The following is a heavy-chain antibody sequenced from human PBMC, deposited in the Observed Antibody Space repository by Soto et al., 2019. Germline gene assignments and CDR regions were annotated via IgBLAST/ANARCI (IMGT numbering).Heavy chain of an antibody. J-gene: IGHJ6*02. Sequence: SETLSLTCTVSGGSISSGGYYWSWIRQHPGKGLEWIGYIYYSGSTYYNPSLKSRVTISVDTSKNQFSLKLSSVTAADTAVYYCARKVGATLYYYYGMDVWGQGTTVTVSS. CDR2: IYYSGST. CDR3: ARKVGATLYYYYGMDV. V-gene: IGHV4-31*03. D-gene: IGHD1-26*01. CDR1: GGSISSGGYY.